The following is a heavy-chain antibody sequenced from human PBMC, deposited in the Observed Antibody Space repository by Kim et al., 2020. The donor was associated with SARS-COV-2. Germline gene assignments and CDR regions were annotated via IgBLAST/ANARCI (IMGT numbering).Heavy chain of an antibody. V-gene: IGHV3-33*06. CDR2: IWYDGSNK. J-gene: IGHJ4*02. CDR3: AKDRLDYYFDY. CDR1: GVTFSSYG. Sequence: GGSLRLSCAASGVTFSSYGMHWVRQAPGKGLEWVAVIWYDGSNKYYADSVKGRFTISRDNSKNTLYLQMNSLRAEDTAVYYCAKDRLDYYFDYWGQGTLVTVSS. D-gene: IGHD3-16*01.